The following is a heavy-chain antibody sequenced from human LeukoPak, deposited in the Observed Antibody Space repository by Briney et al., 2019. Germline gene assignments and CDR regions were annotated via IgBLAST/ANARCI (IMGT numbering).Heavy chain of an antibody. J-gene: IGHJ4*02. CDR1: GGSISSGDYY. Sequence: PSETLSLTCTVSGGSISSGDYYWIWIRQPPGKGLEWIGYIYYSGSTYYNPSLKSRVTISVDTSKNQFSLKLSSVTAADTAVYYCASDTYDSSGYYSYWGQGTLVTVSP. CDR3: ASDTYDSSGYYSY. CDR2: IYYSGST. D-gene: IGHD3-22*01. V-gene: IGHV4-30-4*01.